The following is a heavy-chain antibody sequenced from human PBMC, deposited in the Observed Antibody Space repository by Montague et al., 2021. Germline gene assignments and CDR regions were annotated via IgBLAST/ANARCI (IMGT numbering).Heavy chain of an antibody. CDR3: ARHSKGWLQLYYFDY. CDR1: GGSISSSSYY. J-gene: IGHJ4*02. Sequence: SETRSLTCTVSGGSISSSSYYWGWIRQPPGKGLEWIGSIYYSGSTYYNPSLKSRVTISVDTSKNQFSLKLSSVTAADTAVYFCARHSKGWLQLYYFDYWGQGTLVTVSS. CDR2: IYYSGST. V-gene: IGHV4-39*01. D-gene: IGHD5-24*01.